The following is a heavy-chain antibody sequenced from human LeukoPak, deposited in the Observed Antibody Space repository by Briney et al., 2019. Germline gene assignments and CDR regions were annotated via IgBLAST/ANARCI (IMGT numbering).Heavy chain of an antibody. CDR3: ARTTPGYYDILTGYYKRGYFDY. CDR1: GYTFTSYG. J-gene: IGHJ4*02. D-gene: IGHD3-9*01. V-gene: IGHV1-18*01. CDR2: ISAYNGNT. Sequence: VASVKVSCKASGYTFTSYGISWVRQAPGQGLEWMGWISAYNGNTNYAQKLQGRVTMTTDTSTSTAYIELRSLRSDDTAVYYRARTTPGYYDILTGYYKRGYFDYWGQGTLVTVSS.